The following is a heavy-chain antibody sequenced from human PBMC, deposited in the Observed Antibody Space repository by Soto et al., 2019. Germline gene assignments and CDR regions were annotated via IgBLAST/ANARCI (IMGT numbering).Heavy chain of an antibody. Sequence: SVKVSCKASGGTFSSYAIGWVRQAPGQGLEWMGGIIPIFGTANYAQKFQGRVTITADESTSTAYMELSSLRSEDTAVYYCATGYCSSTSCYWTHAFDIWGQGTMVTVSS. D-gene: IGHD2-2*03. CDR1: GGTFSSYA. J-gene: IGHJ3*02. CDR2: IIPIFGTA. V-gene: IGHV1-69*13. CDR3: ATGYCSSTSCYWTHAFDI.